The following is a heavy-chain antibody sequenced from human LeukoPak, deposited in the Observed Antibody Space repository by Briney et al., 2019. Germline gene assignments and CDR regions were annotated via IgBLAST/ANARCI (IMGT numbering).Heavy chain of an antibody. D-gene: IGHD3-3*01. CDR1: GGTFSSYT. V-gene: IGHV1-69*04. CDR3: ARESVNRRFLAWLPDTRSLRPNHYGMDV. Sequence: ASVKVSCKASGGTFSSYTISWVRQAPGQGLEWMGRIIPILGVANYAQKFQGRVTITAAKSTSTAYMELSSMRSEDTAVSSCARESVNRRFLAWLPDTRSLRPNHYGMDVWGQGTTVTVSS. J-gene: IGHJ6*02. CDR2: IIPILGVA.